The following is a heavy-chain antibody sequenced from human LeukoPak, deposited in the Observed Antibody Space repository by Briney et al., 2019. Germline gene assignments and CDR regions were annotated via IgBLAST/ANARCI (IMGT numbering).Heavy chain of an antibody. CDR3: ARRARGAKFGSGAFDI. CDR2: IYYSGST. D-gene: IGHD3-10*01. Sequence: MPSETLSLTCTVSGGSISSSTYYWGWIRQPPGKGLEWIGSIYYSGSTYYNPSLKSRVTISVDTSKNQFSLKLSSVTAADTAVYYCARRARGAKFGSGAFDIWGQGTMVTVSS. J-gene: IGHJ3*02. CDR1: GGSISSSTYY. V-gene: IGHV4-39*01.